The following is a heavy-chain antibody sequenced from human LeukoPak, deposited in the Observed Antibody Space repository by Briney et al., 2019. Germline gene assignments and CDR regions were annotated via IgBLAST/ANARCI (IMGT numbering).Heavy chain of an antibody. V-gene: IGHV3-30*04. CDR3: SRDNYYDSSGYIDY. CDR1: GLTFSSYA. D-gene: IGHD3-22*01. CDR2: ISYDRSNK. Sequence: GGSLRLSCAASGLTFSSYAKHLVRQAPGTGLEGVAVISYDRSNKDYAVSVKGRFTIYRYNSKNTMYLQMNSLRAEDTAVYYCSRDNYYDSSGYIDYWGQGTLVTVSS. J-gene: IGHJ4*02.